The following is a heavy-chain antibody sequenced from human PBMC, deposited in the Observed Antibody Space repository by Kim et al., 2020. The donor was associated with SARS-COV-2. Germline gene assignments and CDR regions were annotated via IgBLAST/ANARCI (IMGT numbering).Heavy chain of an antibody. D-gene: IGHD6-13*01. CDR2: INLSAGGT. CDR1: GYTFTSYY. Sequence: ASVKVSCKASGYTFTSYYMHWVRQAPGQGLEWMGMINLSAGGTNYAQNFQGRVTMTRYTSTSTVYMELSSLRSEDTAVYYCAREPPGAADGFDYWGRGTLVTVSS. V-gene: IGHV1-46*01. J-gene: IGHJ4*02. CDR3: AREPPGAADGFDY.